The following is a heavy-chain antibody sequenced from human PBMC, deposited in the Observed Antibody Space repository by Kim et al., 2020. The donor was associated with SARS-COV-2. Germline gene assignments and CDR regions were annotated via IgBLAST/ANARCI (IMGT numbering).Heavy chain of an antibody. D-gene: IGHD3-10*01. CDR2: IYSGGST. Sequence: LSLTCAASGFTVSSNYMSWVRQAPGKGLEWVSVIYSGGSTYYADSVKGRFTISRDNSKNTLYLQMNSLRAEDTAVYYCASPAYYYGSGSYWDYYYGMDVWGQGTTVTVSS. J-gene: IGHJ6*02. V-gene: IGHV3-66*01. CDR3: ASPAYYYGSGSYWDYYYGMDV. CDR1: GFTVSSNY.